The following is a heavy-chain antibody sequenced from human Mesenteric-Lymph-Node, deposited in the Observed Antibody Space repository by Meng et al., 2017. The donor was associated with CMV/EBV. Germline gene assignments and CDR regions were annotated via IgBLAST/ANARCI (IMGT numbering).Heavy chain of an antibody. J-gene: IGHJ4*02. CDR2: ISSSGSTI. Sequence: GESLKISCVASGFTFSSYEMNWVRQAPGKGLEWVSYISSSGSTIYYADSVKGRFTISRDNAKNSLYLQMNSLRAEDTAVYYCAREGNYYGSGSYPFDYWGQGMLVTVSS. V-gene: IGHV3-48*03. CDR1: GFTFSSYE. D-gene: IGHD3-10*01. CDR3: AREGNYYGSGSYPFDY.